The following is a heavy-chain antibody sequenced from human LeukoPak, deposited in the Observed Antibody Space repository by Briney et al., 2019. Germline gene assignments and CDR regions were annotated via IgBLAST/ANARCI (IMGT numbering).Heavy chain of an antibody. CDR2: ISWNSGSI. D-gene: IGHD3-3*01. J-gene: IGHJ4*02. Sequence: GRSLRLSCAASGFTFDDYAMHWVRQAPGKGLEWVSGISWNSGSIGYADSVKGRFTISRDNAKNSLYLQMNSLRAEDMALYYCAKSGQRFLEWSPQHYFDYWGQGTLVTVSS. CDR1: GFTFDDYA. V-gene: IGHV3-9*03. CDR3: AKSGQRFLEWSPQHYFDY.